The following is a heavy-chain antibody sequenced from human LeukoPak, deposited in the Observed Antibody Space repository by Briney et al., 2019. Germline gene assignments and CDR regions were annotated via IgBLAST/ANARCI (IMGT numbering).Heavy chain of an antibody. CDR2: MNPNSGNT. CDR1: GYTFTSYD. V-gene: IGHV1-8*03. Sequence: ASVKVSCKASGYTFTSYDINWVRQATGQGLEWMGWMNPNSGNTGYAQKFQGRVTITRNTSISTAYMELSSLRSEDTAVYYCARGPVNPRYCSSTSCHTYYFDYWGQGTLVTVSS. CDR3: ARGPVNPRYCSSTSCHTYYFDY. J-gene: IGHJ4*02. D-gene: IGHD2-2*01.